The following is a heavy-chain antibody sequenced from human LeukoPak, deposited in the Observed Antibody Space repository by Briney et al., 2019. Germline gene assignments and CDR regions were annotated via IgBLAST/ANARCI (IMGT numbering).Heavy chain of an antibody. Sequence: GSLRLSCAASGFTVSSNYMSWVRQAPGKGLEWVSAISGSGGSTYYADSVKGRFTISRDNSKNTLYLQMNSLRAEDTAVYYCAKCPQKTPSQSDYWGQGTLVTVSS. CDR2: ISGSGGST. V-gene: IGHV3-23*01. J-gene: IGHJ4*02. CDR1: GFTVSSNY. CDR3: AKCPQKTPSQSDY. D-gene: IGHD2-2*01.